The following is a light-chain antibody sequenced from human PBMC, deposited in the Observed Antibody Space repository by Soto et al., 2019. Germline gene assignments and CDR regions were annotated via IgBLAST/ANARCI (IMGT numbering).Light chain of an antibody. V-gene: IGLV3-21*02. Sequence: SYELAQPPSVSVAPGQTATVTCGGSNIGSKSVHWYQQKPGQAPVLVVYDDSERPSGIPERFSGSNSGNTATLTISRVEADDEADFCCQVWDSSSEHYVFGTGTKVTV. CDR3: QVWDSSSEHYV. CDR2: DDS. CDR1: NIGSKS. J-gene: IGLJ1*01.